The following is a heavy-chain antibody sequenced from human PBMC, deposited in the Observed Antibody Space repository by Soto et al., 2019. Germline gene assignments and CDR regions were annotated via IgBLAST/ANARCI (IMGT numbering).Heavy chain of an antibody. Sequence: QLQLQESGPGLVKPSETLSLTCTVSGGSIRSSSYYWGWIRQPPGKGLEWIGSIYYSGSTYYNPSLKSRVTRSVDTSKNQFSLKLSSVTAADTAVYYCARSIAAAVPWFDPWGQGTLVTGSS. J-gene: IGHJ5*02. D-gene: IGHD6-13*01. CDR3: ARSIAAAVPWFDP. CDR2: IYYSGST. CDR1: GGSIRSSSYY. V-gene: IGHV4-39*01.